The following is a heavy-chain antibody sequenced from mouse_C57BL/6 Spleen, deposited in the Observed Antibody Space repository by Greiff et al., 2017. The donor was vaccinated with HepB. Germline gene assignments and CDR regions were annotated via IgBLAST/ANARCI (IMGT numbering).Heavy chain of an antibody. CDR2: IYPGDGDT. D-gene: IGHD3-2*02. CDR3: ARLAKALDY. V-gene: IGHV1-82*01. J-gene: IGHJ2*01. CDR1: GYAFSSSW. Sequence: QVQLQQSGPELVKPGASVKISCKASGYAFSSSWMNWVKQRPGKGLEWIGRIYPGDGDTNYNGKFKGKATLTADKSSSTAYMQLSSLTSEDSAVYFCARLAKALDYWGQGTTLTVSS.